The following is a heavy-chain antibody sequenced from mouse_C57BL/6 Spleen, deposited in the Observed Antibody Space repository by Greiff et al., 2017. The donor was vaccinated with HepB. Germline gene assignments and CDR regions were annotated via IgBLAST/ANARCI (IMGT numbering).Heavy chain of an antibody. CDR3: ARGYYDGSRKDYAMDY. D-gene: IGHD1-1*01. CDR1: GYTFTTYP. Sequence: VQLQQSGAELVKPGASVKMSCKASGYTFTTYPIEWMKQNHGKSLEWIGNFHPYNDDTKYNEKFKGKATLTVEKSSSTVYLELSRLTSDDSAVYYCARGYYDGSRKDYAMDYWGQGTSVTVSS. CDR2: FHPYNDDT. J-gene: IGHJ4*01. V-gene: IGHV1-47*01.